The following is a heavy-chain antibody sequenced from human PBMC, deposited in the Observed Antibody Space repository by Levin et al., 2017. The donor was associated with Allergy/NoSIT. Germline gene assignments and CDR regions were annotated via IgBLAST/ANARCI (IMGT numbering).Heavy chain of an antibody. Sequence: AGGSLRLSCAASGFTFTSYWMNWVRQAPGKGLEWVANLKKDGSETFYADAVKGRFTISRDNAKESLFLELASLRVEDTAIYYCASGYYKAAGPFDYWGQGTLVTVSS. CDR1: GFTFTSYW. CDR2: LKKDGSET. CDR3: ASGYYKAAGPFDY. J-gene: IGHJ4*02. V-gene: IGHV3-7*01. D-gene: IGHD3-9*01.